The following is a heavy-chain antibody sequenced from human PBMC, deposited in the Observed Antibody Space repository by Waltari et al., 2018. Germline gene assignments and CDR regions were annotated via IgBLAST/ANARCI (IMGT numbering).Heavy chain of an antibody. CDR1: GYTFTGYY. D-gene: IGHD3-16*01. V-gene: IGHV1-2*02. CDR3: ARGGDTGLLGY. CDR2: INPNSGGT. Sequence: QVQLVQSGAEVKKPGASVKVSCKASGYTFTGYYMHWVRQAPGQGLEWMGWINPNSGGTNYAQKCQGRVTMTRDTSISTAYMELSRRRSDDTAVYYCARGGDTGLLGYWGQGTLVTVSS. J-gene: IGHJ4*02.